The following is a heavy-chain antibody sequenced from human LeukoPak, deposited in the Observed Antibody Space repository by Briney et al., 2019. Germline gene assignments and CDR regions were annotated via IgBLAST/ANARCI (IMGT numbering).Heavy chain of an antibody. CDR2: IYYSGST. CDR1: GVSISSYY. V-gene: IGHV4-59*12. CDR3: ARVGRGAFDI. D-gene: IGHD3-10*01. J-gene: IGHJ3*02. Sequence: SETLSLTCTVSGVSISSYYWSWIRQPPGKGLEWIGYIYYSGSTNYNPSLKSRVTISVDTSKNQFSLKLSSVTAADTAVYYWARVGRGAFDIWGQGTMVTVSS.